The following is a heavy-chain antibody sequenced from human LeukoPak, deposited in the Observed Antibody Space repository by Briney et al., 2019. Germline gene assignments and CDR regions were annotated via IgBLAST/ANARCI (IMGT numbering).Heavy chain of an antibody. Sequence: PSETLSLTCAVYGGSFSGYYWSWIRQPPGKGLEWIGEINHSGSTNYNPSLKSRVAISVDTSKNQFSLKLSSVTAADTAVYYCATSPYYDSSGYSRRGDYWGQGTLVTVSS. V-gene: IGHV4-34*01. CDR2: INHSGST. D-gene: IGHD3-22*01. CDR3: ATSPYYDSSGYSRRGDY. CDR1: GGSFSGYY. J-gene: IGHJ4*02.